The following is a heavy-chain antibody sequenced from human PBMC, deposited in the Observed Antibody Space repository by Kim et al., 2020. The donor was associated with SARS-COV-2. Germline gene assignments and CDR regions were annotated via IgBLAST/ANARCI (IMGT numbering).Heavy chain of an antibody. CDR2: IYYSGST. Sequence: SETLSLTCTVSGGSISSGGYYWSWIRQHPGKGLEWIGYIYYSGSTYYNPSLKSRVTISVDTSKNQFSLKLSSVTAADTAVYYCARGIVVVVAATRGRIWFDPWGQGTLVTVSS. CDR3: ARGIVVVVAATRGRIWFDP. V-gene: IGHV4-31*03. CDR1: GGSISSGGYY. D-gene: IGHD2-15*01. J-gene: IGHJ5*02.